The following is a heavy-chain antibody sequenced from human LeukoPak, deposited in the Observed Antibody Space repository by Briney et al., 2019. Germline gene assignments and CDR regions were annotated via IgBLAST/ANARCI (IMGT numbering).Heavy chain of an antibody. J-gene: IGHJ3*02. V-gene: IGHV3-7*04. CDR1: RFSFSIYW. D-gene: IGHD1-26*01. CDR3: ARDRGRGTYLDAFYT. Sequence: GGSLTLSCAASRFSFSIYWMNWVRQAPGKGLEWVANIKQDGSEKYYVDSVKGRFTISRGNAKNSLYLQMNSLRAEDTAVYYCARDRGRGTYLDAFYTWGQGKTVTVSS. CDR2: IKQDGSEK.